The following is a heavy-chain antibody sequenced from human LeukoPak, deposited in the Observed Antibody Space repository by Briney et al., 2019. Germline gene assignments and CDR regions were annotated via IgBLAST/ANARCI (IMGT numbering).Heavy chain of an antibody. D-gene: IGHD3-10*01. CDR1: GYTFTSYL. Sequence: ASVKVSCKTSGYTFTSYLLHWVRLAPGQSLEWMGWINAGNGNTKYSQRFQGRITFSRDTSATTAYMELSSLTSEDTAVYYCARAIYSASGSYPHWGQGTLVTVSS. J-gene: IGHJ4*02. CDR2: INAGNGNT. V-gene: IGHV1-3*01. CDR3: ARAIYSASGSYPH.